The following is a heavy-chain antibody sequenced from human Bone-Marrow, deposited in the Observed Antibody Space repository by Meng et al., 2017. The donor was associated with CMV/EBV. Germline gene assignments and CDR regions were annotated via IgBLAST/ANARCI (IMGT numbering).Heavy chain of an antibody. Sequence: GESLKISCEASGFTFDTYWMHWVRQAPGKGLVWVSRLNSDGSTTNYADSVKGRFTISRDNAKYSLYLQMNSLRAEDTDLYYCARDLQRFSNNWYGDWFDHWGQGTLVAVSS. J-gene: IGHJ5*02. CDR3: ARDLQRFSNNWYGDWFDH. CDR1: GFTFDTYW. D-gene: IGHD6-13*01. V-gene: IGHV3-74*01. CDR2: LNSDGSTT.